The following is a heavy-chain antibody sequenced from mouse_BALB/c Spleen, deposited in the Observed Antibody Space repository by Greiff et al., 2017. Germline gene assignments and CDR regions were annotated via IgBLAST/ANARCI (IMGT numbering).Heavy chain of an antibody. Sequence: DVKLVESGGGLVKPGGSLKLSCAASGFTFSSYAMSWVRQTPEKRLEWVATISSGGSYTYYPDSVKGRFTISRDNAKNTLYLQMSSLRSEDTAMYYCARPYYRYDDAMDYWGQGTSVTVSS. CDR3: ARPYYRYDDAMDY. CDR2: ISSGGSYT. V-gene: IGHV5-9-3*01. J-gene: IGHJ4*01. D-gene: IGHD2-14*01. CDR1: GFTFSSYA.